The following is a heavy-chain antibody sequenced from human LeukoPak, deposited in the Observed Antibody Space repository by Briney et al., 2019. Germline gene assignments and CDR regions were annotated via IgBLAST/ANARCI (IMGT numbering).Heavy chain of an antibody. Sequence: PSETLSLTCTVSGGPISSYYWSWIRQPPGKGLEWIGYIYYSGSTNYNPSLKSRVTISVDTSKNQFSLKLSSVTAADTAVYYCARGYCSSTSCSHYNWFDPWGQGTLVTVSS. D-gene: IGHD2-2*01. CDR2: IYYSGST. V-gene: IGHV4-59*01. J-gene: IGHJ5*02. CDR1: GGPISSYY. CDR3: ARGYCSSTSCSHYNWFDP.